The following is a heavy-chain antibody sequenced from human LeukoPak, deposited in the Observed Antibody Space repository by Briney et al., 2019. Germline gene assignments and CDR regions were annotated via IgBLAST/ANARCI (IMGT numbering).Heavy chain of an antibody. CDR2: IIPIFGTA. CDR3: ARMYGSGHLYYFDY. V-gene: IGHV1-69*06. CDR1: GGTFISYA. Sequence: SVKVSCKASGGTFISYAISWVRQAPGRGREGMGGIIPIFGTANYAQKFQGRVTINPDKSTSTAYMELSSLRSEDTAVYYCARMYGSGHLYYFDYWGQGTLVTVSS. J-gene: IGHJ4*02. D-gene: IGHD2-15*01.